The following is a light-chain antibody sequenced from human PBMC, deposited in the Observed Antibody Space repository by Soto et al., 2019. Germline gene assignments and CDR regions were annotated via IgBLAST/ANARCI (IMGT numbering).Light chain of an antibody. CDR1: SSDVGAYDY. V-gene: IGLV2-14*01. J-gene: IGLJ2*01. Sequence: QSVLTQPASVSGSPGQSITLSCTGTSSDVGAYDYVSWYQQHPGRAPKLIIFEVSNRPSGVSNRFSGSKSANTASLTISGLQAEDEAHYYCTSHTTSTTLPVVFGGGTQLTV. CDR2: EVS. CDR3: TSHTTSTTLPVV.